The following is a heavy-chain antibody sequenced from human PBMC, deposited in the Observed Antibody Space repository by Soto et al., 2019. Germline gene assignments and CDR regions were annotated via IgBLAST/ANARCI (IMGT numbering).Heavy chain of an antibody. J-gene: IGHJ6*02. CDR3: ARSRFVVGVTEDYYGMDV. CDR1: GGTFSNSP. V-gene: IGHV1-69*13. D-gene: IGHD2-15*01. Sequence: SVKVSCKSSGGTFSNSPISWVRQAPGQGLEWMGGVIPLFRTANYAQKFQGRVTITADESTNTAYMELSSLRSGDTAVYYCARSRFVVGVTEDYYGMDVWGQGTTVTVSS. CDR2: VIPLFRTA.